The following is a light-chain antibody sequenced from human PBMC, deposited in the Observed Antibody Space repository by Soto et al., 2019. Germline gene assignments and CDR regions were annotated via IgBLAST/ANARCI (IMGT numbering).Light chain of an antibody. CDR3: MQALQTPR. Sequence: DILMTQSPLSLPVTPGEPASISCRSSQSLLQSNGNNYLDWYLQKPGQSPQLLIYLASKRASGVPDRFSGSGSGTEFTLKISRVEAEDVGVYYCMQALQTPRFGQGTKVDIK. V-gene: IGKV2-28*01. CDR1: QSLLQSNGNNY. J-gene: IGKJ1*01. CDR2: LAS.